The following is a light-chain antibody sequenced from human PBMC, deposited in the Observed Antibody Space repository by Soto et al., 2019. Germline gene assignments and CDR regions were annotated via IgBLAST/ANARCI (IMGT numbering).Light chain of an antibody. V-gene: IGKV3-20*01. J-gene: IGKJ2*01. CDR3: QQYSASPRT. CDR1: ESISSSY. CDR2: GAY. Sequence: EIVLTQFPGTLSLSPGESATLSCQTSESISSSYLAWYQQRPGQPPRLLIYGAYKTATGIPDRFSGSGSGTDFTLSISRLEPEDFGVYYCQQYSASPRTFGQGTKLEIK.